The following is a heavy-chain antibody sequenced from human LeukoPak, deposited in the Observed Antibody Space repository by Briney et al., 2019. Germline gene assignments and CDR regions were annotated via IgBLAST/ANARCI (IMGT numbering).Heavy chain of an antibody. Sequence: GGSLRLSCAASGFTFSNYGMSWVRQAPGKGLEWVSVISGRGGNTYYADSVKGRFTMSRDNSKNTVYLQMNSLRAEDTALYYCAKGYYYDNSDSYYNDVLDIWGQGTMVTVSS. CDR3: AKGYYYDNSDSYYNDVLDI. CDR2: ISGRGGNT. J-gene: IGHJ3*02. V-gene: IGHV3-23*01. D-gene: IGHD3-22*01. CDR1: GFTFSNYG.